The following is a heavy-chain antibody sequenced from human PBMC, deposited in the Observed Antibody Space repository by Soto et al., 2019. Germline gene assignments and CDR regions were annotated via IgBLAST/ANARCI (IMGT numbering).Heavy chain of an antibody. CDR1: GFTFSDYY. Sequence: ESLKISCAASGFTFSDYYMSWSRQPPGKGLEWIGYIYYSGSTNYNPSLKSRVTISVDTSKNHFSLKLISVTTADTAVYFCAREGNLGRWIQPLDSWGQGTLVTVSS. J-gene: IGHJ4*02. CDR2: IYYSGST. CDR3: AREGNLGRWIQPLDS. V-gene: IGHV4-59*01. D-gene: IGHD2-2*03.